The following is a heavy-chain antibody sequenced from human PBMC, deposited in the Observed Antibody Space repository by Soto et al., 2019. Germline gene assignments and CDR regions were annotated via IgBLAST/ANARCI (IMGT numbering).Heavy chain of an antibody. CDR1: GGSISSYY. J-gene: IGHJ4*02. V-gene: IGHV4-4*07. Sequence: SETLSLTCTVSGGSISSYYWSWIRQPAGKGLEWIGRIYTSGSTNYNPSLKSRVTMSVDTSKNQFSLKLSSVTAADTAVYYCARGTYYYDSSGYYPNYFDYRGQGTLVTVSS. CDR2: IYTSGST. D-gene: IGHD3-22*01. CDR3: ARGTYYYDSSGYYPNYFDY.